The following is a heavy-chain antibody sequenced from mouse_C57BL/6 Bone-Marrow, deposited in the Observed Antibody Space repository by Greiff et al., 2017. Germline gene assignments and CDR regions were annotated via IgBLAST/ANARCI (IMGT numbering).Heavy chain of an antibody. V-gene: IGHV1-5*01. CDR3: TRDPDYYVTYD. J-gene: IGHJ2*01. CDR1: GYTFTSYW. Sequence: VQLQQSGTVLARPGASVKMSCKTSGYTFTSYWMHWVKQRPGQGLEWIGAIYPGNSDTSYNQKFKGKATLTSVTSASTAYMELSSLTNEDSAVYYCTRDPDYYVTYDWGQGTTLTVSS. D-gene: IGHD1-1*01. CDR2: IYPGNSDT.